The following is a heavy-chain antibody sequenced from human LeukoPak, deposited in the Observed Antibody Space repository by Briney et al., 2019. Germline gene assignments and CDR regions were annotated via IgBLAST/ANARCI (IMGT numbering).Heavy chain of an antibody. Sequence: GGSLRLSCAASGFTFSSYWMSWVRQAPGKGLEWVSYISSSGSTIYYADSVKGRFTISRDNAKNSLYLQMNSLRAEDTAAYYCARDGYYGSGSYGPNWFDPWGQGTLVTVSS. CDR3: ARDGYYGSGSYGPNWFDP. V-gene: IGHV3-48*04. J-gene: IGHJ5*02. D-gene: IGHD3-10*01. CDR2: ISSSGSTI. CDR1: GFTFSSYW.